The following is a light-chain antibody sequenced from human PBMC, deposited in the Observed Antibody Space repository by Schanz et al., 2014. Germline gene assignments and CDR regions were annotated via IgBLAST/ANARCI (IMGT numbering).Light chain of an antibody. V-gene: IGKV3-11*01. J-gene: IGKJ1*01. Sequence: EIVLTQSPATLSLSPGERATLSCRASQSVRSFVAWYQQKPGQAPRLLIYDASNRATGIPARFSGSGSGTDFTLTISSLEPEDFAVYYCQQYGSSPWAFGQGTKVEIK. CDR1: QSVRSF. CDR3: QQYGSSPWA. CDR2: DAS.